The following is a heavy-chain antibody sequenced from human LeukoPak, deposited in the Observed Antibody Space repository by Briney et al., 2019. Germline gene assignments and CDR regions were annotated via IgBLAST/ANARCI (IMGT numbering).Heavy chain of an antibody. J-gene: IGHJ4*02. CDR2: ISSSGSTI. CDR3: ARGCTGGSGWYYFDY. V-gene: IGHV3-11*04. D-gene: IGHD6-19*01. Sequence: PGGSLRLSCAASGFTFSDYYMSWIRQAPGKGLEWVSYISSSGSTIYYADSVKGRFTISRDNSKNTLYLQMNSLRADDTAVYYCARGCTGGSGWYYFDYWGQGTLVTVSS. CDR1: GFTFSDYY.